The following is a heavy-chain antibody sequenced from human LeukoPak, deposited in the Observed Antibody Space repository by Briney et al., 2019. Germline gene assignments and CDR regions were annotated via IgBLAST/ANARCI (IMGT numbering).Heavy chain of an antibody. J-gene: IGHJ6*02. CDR1: GGSISSSSYY. D-gene: IGHD6-19*01. CDR3: ARHVYIALAGMLINYYGMDV. CDR2: IYYSGST. V-gene: IGHV4-39*01. Sequence: SETLSLTCTVSGGSISSSSYYWGWIRQPPGKGLEWIGSIYYSGSTYYNPSLKSRVTISVDTSRTQFSLNLSSVTAADTAVYYCARHVYIALAGMLINYYGMDVWGHGTTDTVPS.